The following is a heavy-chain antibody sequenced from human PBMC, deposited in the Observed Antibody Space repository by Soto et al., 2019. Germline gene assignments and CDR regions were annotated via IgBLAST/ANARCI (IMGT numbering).Heavy chain of an antibody. D-gene: IGHD3-22*01. J-gene: IGHJ4*02. CDR2: VYPRDSDT. Sequence: GESLKISCKASGYIVIDYWIGWVRQMPGKGLEWMGIVYPRDSDTRYSPSFQGQVTISADRSTGTAFLQWRSLKASDTAMYYCARISGDSSGYYYQPGDYWGQGTLVTVSS. CDR3: ARISGDSSGYYYQPGDY. V-gene: IGHV5-51*01. CDR1: GYIVIDYW.